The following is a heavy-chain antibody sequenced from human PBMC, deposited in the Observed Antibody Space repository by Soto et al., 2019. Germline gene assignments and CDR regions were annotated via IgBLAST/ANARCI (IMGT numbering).Heavy chain of an antibody. CDR2: IIPMLGIA. D-gene: IGHD2-21*01. CDR3: TIGSWSGEVFDI. J-gene: IGHJ3*02. Sequence: QVQLVQSGAEVKKPGSSVKVSCKDSGGTFSTYSMFWVRQAPGQGLEWMGRIIPMLGIANYAQRFQDRVTITADKSTATAYMELSSLGSEDTALYYCTIGSWSGEVFDIWGQGTMVTVSS. V-gene: IGHV1-69*02. CDR1: GGTFSTYS.